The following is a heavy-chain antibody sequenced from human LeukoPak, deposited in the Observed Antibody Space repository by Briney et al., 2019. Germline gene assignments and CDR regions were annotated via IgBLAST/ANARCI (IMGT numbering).Heavy chain of an antibody. V-gene: IGHV3-48*01. J-gene: IGHJ6*03. CDR1: GFTFSGYT. CDR3: ARQGSGSGTDSYYMDV. CDR2: ISSSSSTK. D-gene: IGHD3-10*01. Sequence: GGSLRLSCAASGFTFSGYTMNWVRQAPGKGLEWVSYISSSSSTKKSVDSVKGRFTISRDNAKNSLYLQMNSLRAEDTAVYYCARQGSGSGTDSYYMDVWGKGTTVTISS.